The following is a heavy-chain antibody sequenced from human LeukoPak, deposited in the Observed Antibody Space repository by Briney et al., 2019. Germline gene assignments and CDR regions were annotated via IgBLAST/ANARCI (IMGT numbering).Heavy chain of an antibody. D-gene: IGHD5-12*01. V-gene: IGHV3-30-3*01. CDR3: AGDWFSYSGYDYYD. Sequence: GGSLRLSCAASGFTFTRNAMAWVRQAPGKGLEWVAVISYDGSNKYYADSVKGRFTISRDNSKNTLYLQMNSLRAEDTAVYYCAGDWFSYSGYDYYDWGQGTLVTVSS. J-gene: IGHJ4*02. CDR1: GFTFTRNA. CDR2: ISYDGSNK.